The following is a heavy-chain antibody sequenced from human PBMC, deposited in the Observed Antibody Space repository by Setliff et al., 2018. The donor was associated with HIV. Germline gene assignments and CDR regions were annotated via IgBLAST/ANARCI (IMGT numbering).Heavy chain of an antibody. CDR3: AREKFYYDGSGYYFDY. D-gene: IGHD3-22*01. CDR2: INTNTGNP. Sequence: GASVKVSCKASGYTFRSYAMNWVRQAPGQGLEWMGWINTNTGNPSYAQGFTGRFVFSLDTSVSTAYLQINSLKPEDTAVYYSAREKFYYDGSGYYFDYWGQGTLVTVSS. J-gene: IGHJ4*02. CDR1: GYTFRSYA. V-gene: IGHV7-4-1*02.